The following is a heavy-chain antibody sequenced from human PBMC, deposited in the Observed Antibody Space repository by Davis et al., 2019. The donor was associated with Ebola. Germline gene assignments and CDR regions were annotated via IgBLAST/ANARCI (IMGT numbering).Heavy chain of an antibody. CDR3: ARERGPAWFDP. D-gene: IGHD5-12*01. CDR1: GFTFNSYS. V-gene: IGHV3-21*01. Sequence: GESLKISCAASGFTFNSYSMNWVRQAPGKGLEWVSSISSSSSYIYYADSVKGRFTISRDNAKNSLYLQMNSLRAEDTAVYYCARERGPAWFDPWGQGTLVTVSS. J-gene: IGHJ5*02. CDR2: ISSSSSYI.